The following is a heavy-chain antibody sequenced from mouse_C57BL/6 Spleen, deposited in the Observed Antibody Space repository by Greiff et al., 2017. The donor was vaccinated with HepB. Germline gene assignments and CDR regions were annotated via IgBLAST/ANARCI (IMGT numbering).Heavy chain of an antibody. CDR2: IYPGDGDT. CDR1: GYAFSSYW. Sequence: VQLVESGAELVKPGASVKISCKASGYAFSSYWMNWVKQRPGKGLEWIGQIYPGDGDTNYNGKFKGKATLTADKSSSTAYMQISSLTSEDSAVYFCARSDYGNPYFDYWGQGTTLTVSS. J-gene: IGHJ2*01. CDR3: ARSDYGNPYFDY. V-gene: IGHV1-80*01. D-gene: IGHD2-1*01.